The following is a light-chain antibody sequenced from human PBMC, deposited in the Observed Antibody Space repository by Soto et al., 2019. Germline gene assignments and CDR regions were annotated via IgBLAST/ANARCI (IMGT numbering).Light chain of an antibody. V-gene: IGKV3-20*01. CDR3: QQYGSSPLT. CDR2: GAS. CDR1: QSVSSSY. J-gene: IGKJ4*01. Sequence: EIVLTQSPGTLSLSPGERATLSCRASQSVSSSYLVWYQQKPGQAPRLLIYGASSRATDIPDRFSGSGSGTDFTLTISRLEAEDFAVYYCQQYGSSPLTFGGGTKVEIK.